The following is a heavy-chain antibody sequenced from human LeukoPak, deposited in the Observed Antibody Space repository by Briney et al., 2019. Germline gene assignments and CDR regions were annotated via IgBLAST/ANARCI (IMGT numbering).Heavy chain of an antibody. D-gene: IGHD2-15*01. Sequence: QPGGSLRLSCAASGFTLNRYWMHWVRQPPGKGLVWVSRINGDGSSTGYADSVKGRLTISRDNAKNTLYLQLNSLRAEDTAVYYCAKNRGDHCYSGVDYWGQGTLVTVSS. CDR1: GFTLNRYW. CDR2: INGDGSST. CDR3: AKNRGDHCYSGVDY. V-gene: IGHV3-74*01. J-gene: IGHJ4*02.